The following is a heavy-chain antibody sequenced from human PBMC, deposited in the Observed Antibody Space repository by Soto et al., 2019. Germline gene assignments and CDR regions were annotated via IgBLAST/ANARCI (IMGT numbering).Heavy chain of an antibody. J-gene: IGHJ6*02. CDR1: GFTFSSYG. D-gene: IGHD2-15*01. CDR2: IWYDGSNK. V-gene: IGHV3-33*01. Sequence: GGSLRLSCAASGFTFSSYGMHWVRQAPGKGLEWVAVIWYDGSNKYYADSVKGRFTISRDNSKNTLYLQMNSLRAEDTAVYYCARETQGFSGGSCYYYYGMDVWGQGTTVTVSS. CDR3: ARETQGFSGGSCYYYYGMDV.